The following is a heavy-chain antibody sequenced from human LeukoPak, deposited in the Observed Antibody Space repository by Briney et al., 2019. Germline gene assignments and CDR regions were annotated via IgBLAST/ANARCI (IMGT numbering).Heavy chain of an antibody. Sequence: PSETLSLTCTVSGASINGYYWSWIRQPPGKGLEWTGYIYYSGSTNYNPSLKSRVTISVDTSKNQISLKLSSVTAADTAVYYCVRGARGFHWYFDLWGRGTLVTVSS. CDR1: GASINGYY. J-gene: IGHJ2*01. D-gene: IGHD3-10*01. CDR3: VRGARGFHWYFDL. V-gene: IGHV4-59*12. CDR2: IYYSGST.